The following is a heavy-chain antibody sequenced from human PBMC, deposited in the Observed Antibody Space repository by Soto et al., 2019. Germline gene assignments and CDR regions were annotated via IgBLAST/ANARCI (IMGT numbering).Heavy chain of an antibody. D-gene: IGHD3-3*01. CDR2: IKHSGST. CDR1: GGSFSGYY. CDR3: ARAPGYDFWSGYYLFAFDI. Sequence: QVQLQQWGAGLLKPSETLSLTCAVYGGSFSGYYWSWIRQPPGKGLEWIGEIKHSGSTNYNTSIKSRVTTSVDTSKNQFSLKLSSVTAADTAVYYCARAPGYDFWSGYYLFAFDIWGQGTMVTVSS. J-gene: IGHJ3*02. V-gene: IGHV4-34*01.